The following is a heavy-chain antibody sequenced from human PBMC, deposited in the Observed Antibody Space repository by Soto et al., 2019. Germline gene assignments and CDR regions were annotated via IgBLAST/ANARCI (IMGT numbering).Heavy chain of an antibody. CDR1: GYTFTGYY. CDR2: INPNSGGT. V-gene: IGHV1-2*04. D-gene: IGHD3-9*01. Sequence: ASVKVSCKASGYTFTGYYVHWVRQAPGQGLEWMGWINPNSGGTNYAQKFQGWVTMTRDTSISTAYMELSRLRSDDTAVYYCARESPDHSLTGWGQGTLVTVSS. CDR3: ARESPDHSLTG. J-gene: IGHJ4*02.